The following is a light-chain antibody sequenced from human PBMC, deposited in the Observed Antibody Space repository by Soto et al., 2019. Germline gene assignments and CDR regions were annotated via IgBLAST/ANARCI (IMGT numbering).Light chain of an antibody. CDR2: LGS. CDR3: KQAIQTPLT. Sequence: DIAMTQSPLSLAVTPGEPASISCRSSQSLLHRTGRNYLAWYLKKPGQSPQLLIDLGSNRASGVLARFSGSGSGTYLTLKISRVEAEDVGIYYCKQAIQTPLTFGGGTKVEIK. V-gene: IGKV2-28*01. CDR1: QSLLHRTGRNY. J-gene: IGKJ4*01.